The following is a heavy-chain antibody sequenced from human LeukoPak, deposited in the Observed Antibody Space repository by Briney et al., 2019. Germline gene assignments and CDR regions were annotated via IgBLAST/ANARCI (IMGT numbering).Heavy chain of an antibody. D-gene: IGHD4-23*01. Sequence: GGSLRLSCVASGFTFSNYGMHWVRQAPGKGLEWVTTISYDGNDEYYADSVKGRFTISRDNSKNTLYLEMSSLRIEDTAVYYCARGRPHGNDYWGQGTLVTVSS. CDR3: ARGRPHGNDY. CDR2: ISYDGNDE. V-gene: IGHV3-30*03. J-gene: IGHJ4*02. CDR1: GFTFSNYG.